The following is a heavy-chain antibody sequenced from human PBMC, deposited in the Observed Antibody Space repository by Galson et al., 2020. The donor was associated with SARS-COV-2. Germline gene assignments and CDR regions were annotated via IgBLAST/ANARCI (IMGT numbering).Heavy chain of an antibody. D-gene: IGHD2-8*02. V-gene: IGHV3-21*01. CDR1: GFNFSSYS. CDR3: ARDVTGGGGLAV. CDR2: IVGSGIYR. Sequence: GGSLRLPCAASGFNFSSYSMTWVRQAPGKGLQWVASIVGSGIYRYYEDSLKGRFTISRDNAKNSLFLQMSGLKSEDTAVYYCARDVTGGGGLAVWGRGTTVTVS. J-gene: IGHJ6*02.